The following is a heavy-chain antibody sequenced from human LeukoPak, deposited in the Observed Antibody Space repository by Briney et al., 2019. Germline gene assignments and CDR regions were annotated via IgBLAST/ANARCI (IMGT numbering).Heavy chain of an antibody. V-gene: IGHV3-21*01. J-gene: IGHJ4*02. CDR3: ARAGDNTTMVTQ. CDR2: ISSGSNYI. CDR1: GFTFSSYG. D-gene: IGHD5-18*01. Sequence: GGSLRLSCEGSGFTFSSYGINWVRQAPGKGLEWVSFISSGSNYIYYADSVQGRFTISRDNAMNSLYLQMNSLRAEDTAVYYCARAGDNTTMVTQWGQGTLVTVSS.